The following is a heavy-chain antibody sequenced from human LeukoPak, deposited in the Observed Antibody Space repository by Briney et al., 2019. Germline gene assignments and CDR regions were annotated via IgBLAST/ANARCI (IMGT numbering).Heavy chain of an antibody. CDR1: GGSISSYC. J-gene: IGHJ5*02. Sequence: PSETLSLTCAVSGGSISSYCWSWIRQPPGKGLEWIGHICYSGSTNYNSSLKSRVTISVDTSKNHFSLNLSSVTAADTAVYYCARHSSPSYNWFDPWGQGTLVTVSS. CDR2: ICYSGST. CDR3: ARHSSPSYNWFDP. V-gene: IGHV4-59*08.